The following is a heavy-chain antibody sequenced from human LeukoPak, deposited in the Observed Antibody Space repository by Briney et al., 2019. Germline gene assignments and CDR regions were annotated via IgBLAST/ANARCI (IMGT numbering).Heavy chain of an antibody. CDR3: ATWIQLWDRDY. J-gene: IGHJ4*02. CDR1: GYTFTSYG. V-gene: IGHV1-18*01. Sequence: ASVKVSCKASGYTFTSYGISWVRQAPGQGLEWMGWISAYNGNTNYAQKLQDRVTMTTDTSTSTAYMELRSLRSDDTAVYYCATWIQLWDRDYWGQGTLVTVSS. D-gene: IGHD5-18*01. CDR2: ISAYNGNT.